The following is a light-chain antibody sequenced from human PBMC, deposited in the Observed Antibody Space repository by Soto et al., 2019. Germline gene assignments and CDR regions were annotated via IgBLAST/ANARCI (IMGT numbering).Light chain of an antibody. J-gene: IGKJ5*01. CDR1: PSISSSY. CDR2: GAS. CDR3: QQYGTSPPIT. V-gene: IGKV3-20*01. Sequence: EIVLTQSPGTLSLSPGERATLSCRASPSISSSYLAWYQQKPGQPPRLLISGASSRATGTPARFSGSGSGTDSTLTTSRLETEDFAVYYCQQYGTSPPITFGQGTRLEIK.